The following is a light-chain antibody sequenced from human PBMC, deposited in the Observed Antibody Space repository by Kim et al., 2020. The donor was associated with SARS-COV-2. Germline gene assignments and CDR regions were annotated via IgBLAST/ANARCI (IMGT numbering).Light chain of an antibody. CDR1: HNINNW. Sequence: DIQMTQSPSSVSAFVGHRVTITCRASHNINNWLAWYQQKPGRAPKLLIYDASAVQSGVPSRFSGSGSGTDFTLTITTLQPEDCATYYCQQGHSFPLTFGGGTKLEIK. V-gene: IGKV1-12*01. CDR2: DAS. J-gene: IGKJ4*01. CDR3: QQGHSFPLT.